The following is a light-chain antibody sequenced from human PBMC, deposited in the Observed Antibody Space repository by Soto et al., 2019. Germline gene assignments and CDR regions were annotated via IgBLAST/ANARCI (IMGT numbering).Light chain of an antibody. Sequence: DIQMTQSPSTLSASVGDRVTITCRASQSISSWLAWYQQKPGKAPKLLIYKASSLESEVPSRFSGSGSGTDFTLTISSLQPDDFATYYCQQYNSYWTFGQGTKVDI. CDR2: KAS. CDR3: QQYNSYWT. CDR1: QSISSW. V-gene: IGKV1-5*03. J-gene: IGKJ1*01.